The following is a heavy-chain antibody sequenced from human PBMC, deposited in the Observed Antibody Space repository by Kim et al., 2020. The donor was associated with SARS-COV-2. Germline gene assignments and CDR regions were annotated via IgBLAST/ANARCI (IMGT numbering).Heavy chain of an antibody. J-gene: IGHJ4*02. CDR3: VGEESTDVPFAF. V-gene: IGHV1-69*13. Sequence: SVKVSCKASGGSVSNFGINWVRQAPGQGLEWMGGIIPILGTVTYAQKFQGRVTITADGSTNAPSLALSSLKSEDTPVYYCVGEESTDVPFAFWCLGTLV. D-gene: IGHD3-16*01. CDR1: GGSVSNFG. CDR2: IIPILGTV.